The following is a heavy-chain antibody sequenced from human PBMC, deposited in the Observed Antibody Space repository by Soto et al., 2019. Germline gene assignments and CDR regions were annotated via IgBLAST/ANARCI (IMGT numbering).Heavy chain of an antibody. D-gene: IGHD3-16*01. CDR1: GYTFNSYY. CDR2: INPNSDVT. J-gene: IGHJ4*02. CDR3: VRVGLNRNYDFDF. Sequence: QVQLVQSGAEVKKPGASVKVSCKASGYTFNSYYIHWVRQAPGQGLEWMGWINPNSDVTGYAQSFQGRVTMTRDMSMTTAYMDLTRLRSNDTAVYYCVRVGLNRNYDFDFWGQGTLITVSS. V-gene: IGHV1-2*02.